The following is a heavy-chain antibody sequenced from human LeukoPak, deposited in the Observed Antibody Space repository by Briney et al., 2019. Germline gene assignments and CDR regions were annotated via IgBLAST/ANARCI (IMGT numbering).Heavy chain of an antibody. Sequence: GGSLRLSCVASGFSFSDYWMSWVRQAPGKGLEWVANIKKDGSDKYYVDSVKGRFTISRDNAKNSLYLQMNSLRAEDTAVYYCARPYYYDSSGYLAYWGQGTLVTVSS. CDR2: IKKDGSDK. D-gene: IGHD3-22*01. CDR3: ARPYYYDSSGYLAY. J-gene: IGHJ4*02. V-gene: IGHV3-7*01. CDR1: GFSFSDYW.